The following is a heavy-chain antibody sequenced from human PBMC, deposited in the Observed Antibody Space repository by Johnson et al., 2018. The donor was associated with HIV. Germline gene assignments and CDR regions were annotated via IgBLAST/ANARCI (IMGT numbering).Heavy chain of an antibody. V-gene: IGHV3-30*03. Sequence: QVQLVESGGGVVQPGRSLRLSCAASGFTFSSYGMHWVRQAPGKGLEWVAVISYDGSNKYYADSVKGRFTISRDNSKNTLYLQMNSLRTEDMAVYYCATGGSIGYFDWLSNFDIWGQGTMVTVSS. CDR2: ISYDGSNK. D-gene: IGHD3-9*01. J-gene: IGHJ3*02. CDR1: GFTFSSYG. CDR3: ATGGSIGYFDWLSNFDI.